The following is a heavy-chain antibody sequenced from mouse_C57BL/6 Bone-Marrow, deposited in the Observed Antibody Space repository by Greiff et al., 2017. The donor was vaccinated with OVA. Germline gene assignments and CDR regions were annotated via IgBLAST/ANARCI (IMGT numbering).Heavy chain of an antibody. Sequence: LQQSGASVKISCKASGYAFSSYWMNWVKQRPGKGLEWIGQIYPGDGDTNYNGKFKGKATLTADKSSSTAYMQLSSLTSEDSAVYFGARPSTVVARDFDYWGQGTTLTVSS. V-gene: IGHV1-80*01. J-gene: IGHJ2*01. CDR1: GYAFSSYW. CDR2: IYPGDGDT. D-gene: IGHD1-1*01. CDR3: ARPSTVVARDFDY.